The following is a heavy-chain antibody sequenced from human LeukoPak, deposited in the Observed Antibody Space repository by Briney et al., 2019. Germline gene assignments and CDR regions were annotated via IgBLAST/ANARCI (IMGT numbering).Heavy chain of an antibody. CDR2: IIPIFGTA. CDR1: GGTFSSYA. CDR3: ASGGVNSATFDY. Sequence: GSSVKVSFKASGGTFSSYAISWVRQAPGQGLEWMGGIIPIFGTANYAQKFQGRVTITTDESTSTAYMELSSLRSEDTAVYYCASGGVNSATFDYWGQGTLVTVSS. D-gene: IGHD4-23*01. V-gene: IGHV1-69*05. J-gene: IGHJ4*02.